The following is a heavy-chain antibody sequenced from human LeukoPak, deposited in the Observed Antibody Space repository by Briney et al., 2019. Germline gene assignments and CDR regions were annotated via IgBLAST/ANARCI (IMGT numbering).Heavy chain of an antibody. CDR2: IRTDGSDK. D-gene: IGHD3-10*01. CDR3: AKAGMVQKWFDP. Sequence: GGSLRLSCAASGFTVITNDMTWVRQAPGKGLEWVAFIRTDGSDKNYADSVKGRFTISRDNSKNTLYLQMNSLRPEDTAVYYCAKAGMVQKWFDPWGQGTLVTVSS. V-gene: IGHV3-30*02. CDR1: GFTVITND. J-gene: IGHJ5*02.